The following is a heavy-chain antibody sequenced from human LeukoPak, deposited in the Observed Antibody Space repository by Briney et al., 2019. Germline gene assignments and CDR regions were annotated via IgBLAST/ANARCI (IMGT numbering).Heavy chain of an antibody. J-gene: IGHJ4*02. Sequence: SETLSLTCAVYGGSFSGYYWSWIRQPPGKGLEWIGEINHSESTNYNPSLKSRVTISVDTSKNQFSLKLSSVTAADTAVYYCARRAGYSSGWYGYWGQGTLVTVSS. CDR2: INHSEST. D-gene: IGHD6-19*01. V-gene: IGHV4-34*01. CDR1: GGSFSGYY. CDR3: ARRAGYSSGWYGY.